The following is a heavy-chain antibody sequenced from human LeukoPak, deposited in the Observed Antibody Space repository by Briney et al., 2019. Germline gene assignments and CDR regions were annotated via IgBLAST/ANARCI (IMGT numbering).Heavy chain of an antibody. CDR2: IKGKAEGGTT. CDR3: TTGTWIQLWLADY. V-gene: IGHV3-15*01. D-gene: IGHD5-18*01. J-gene: IGHJ4*02. CDR1: GFTFSNAC. Sequence: PGGSLRLSCAASGFTFSNACMSWFRQAPGKGLEWVGHIKGKAEGGTTDYAAPVQGRFTISRDDSKNTLHLQMNSLKTEDTAVYYCTTGTWIQLWLADYWGQGTLVTVSS.